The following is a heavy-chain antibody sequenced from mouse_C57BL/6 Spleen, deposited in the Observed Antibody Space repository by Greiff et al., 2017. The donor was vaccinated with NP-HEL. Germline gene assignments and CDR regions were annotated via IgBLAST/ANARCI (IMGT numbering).Heavy chain of an antibody. CDR3: ARGRIYYGSSLYYYAMDY. V-gene: IGHV1-64*01. CDR1: GYTFTSYW. J-gene: IGHJ4*01. D-gene: IGHD1-1*01. CDR2: IHPNSGST. Sequence: QVQLQQPGAELVKPGASVKLSCKASGYTFTSYWMHWVKQRPGQGLEWIGMIHPNSGSTNYNEKFKRKATLTVDKSSSTAYMQLSSLTSEDSAVYYCARGRIYYGSSLYYYAMDYWGQGTSVTVSS.